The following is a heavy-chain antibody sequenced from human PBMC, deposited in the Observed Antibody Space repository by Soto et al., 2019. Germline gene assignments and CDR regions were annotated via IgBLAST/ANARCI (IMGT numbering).Heavy chain of an antibody. D-gene: IGHD6-13*01. CDR1: GITVSSNY. Sequence: PGGSLRLSCAASGITVSSNYMSWVRQAPGKGLEWVSVIYSGGNTYYADSVKGRFTSSRDNSRNTLYLQMNSLRAEDTAVHYCARGPAATAYYYYGMDVWGQGTTVTVSS. CDR3: ARGPAATAYYYYGMDV. CDR2: IYSGGNT. V-gene: IGHV3-53*01. J-gene: IGHJ6*02.